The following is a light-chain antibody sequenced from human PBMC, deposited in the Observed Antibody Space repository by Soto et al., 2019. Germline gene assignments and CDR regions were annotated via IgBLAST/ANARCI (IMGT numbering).Light chain of an antibody. CDR1: DNTHTY. CDR3: HQNESAPRT. J-gene: IGKJ1*01. Sequence: THSPTALSVSPGERVTLSFRASDNTHTYLPWYHQKPGQAPRLLIYGASSGATGIPDRFSGSGSGTDFSLTISRLGPEDFAVNYCHQNESAPRTFGQGTKVDIK. CDR2: GAS. V-gene: IGKV3-20*01.